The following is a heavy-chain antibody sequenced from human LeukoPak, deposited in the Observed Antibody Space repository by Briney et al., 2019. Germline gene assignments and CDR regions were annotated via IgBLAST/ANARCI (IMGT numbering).Heavy chain of an antibody. CDR1: GGSTSSNVYY. J-gene: IGHJ2*01. CDR2: IYYSGTT. CDR3: VRSGGYCSTITCHVDYFGL. Sequence: SETLSLTCAVSGGSTSSNVYYWGWIRQPPGKDLEWIGSIYYSGTTYYNPSLKSRVTISIDTSKNQFSLKLSSVTAADTAVYYCVRSGGYCSTITCHVDYFGLWGRGTLVTVSS. V-gene: IGHV4-39*01. D-gene: IGHD2-2*01.